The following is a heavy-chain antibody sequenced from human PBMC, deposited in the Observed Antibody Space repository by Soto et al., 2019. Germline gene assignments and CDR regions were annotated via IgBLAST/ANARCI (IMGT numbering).Heavy chain of an antibody. CDR1: GFTLSDCY. V-gene: IGHV3-11*01. CDR2: ISRSGSTI. Sequence: QVQLVESGGGLVKPGGSLRLSCAASGFTLSDCYMSWIRQSPGKGLEWISYISRSGSTIYYADSVKGRFTISRDNAQNSLYLQMNSLRDDDTAVYYCARTLEYCSGGSCYPNWFDPWGQGTLVTVSS. D-gene: IGHD2-15*01. J-gene: IGHJ5*02. CDR3: ARTLEYCSGGSCYPNWFDP.